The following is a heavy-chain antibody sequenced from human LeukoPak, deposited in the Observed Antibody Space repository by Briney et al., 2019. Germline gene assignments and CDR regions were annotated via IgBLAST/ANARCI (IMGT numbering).Heavy chain of an antibody. J-gene: IGHJ4*02. CDR3: AVGVYYFDY. V-gene: IGHV3-7*02. CDR2: IKTDGSEK. D-gene: IGHD3-10*01. CDR1: GLTLSIDW. Sequence: GGSRRISCAPSGLTLSIDWMSGVRQAPGKGLEWVANIKTDGSEKYYVDSVKCRFTISRDNAKNSLYLQMNSLRAEDTAVYYCAVGVYYFDYWGQGTLVTVS.